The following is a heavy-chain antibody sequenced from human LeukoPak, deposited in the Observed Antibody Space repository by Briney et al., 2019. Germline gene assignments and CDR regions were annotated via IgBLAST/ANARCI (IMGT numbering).Heavy chain of an antibody. V-gene: IGHV5-51*01. D-gene: IGHD2-2*01. CDR3: AKVDSHFDY. Sequence: GESLKISCKGSGYSFSNYWIGWVRQMPGKGLEWMGIIYPGEYDIRYSPSFQGQVTISADKSISTAYLQWSSLKASDTAMYYCAKVDSHFDYWGQGTLVTVSS. CDR2: IYPGEYDI. J-gene: IGHJ4*02. CDR1: GYSFSNYW.